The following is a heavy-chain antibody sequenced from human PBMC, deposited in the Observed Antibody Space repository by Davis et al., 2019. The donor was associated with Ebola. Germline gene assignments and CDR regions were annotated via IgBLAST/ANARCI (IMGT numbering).Heavy chain of an antibody. J-gene: IGHJ6*02. Sequence: MPSETLSLTCTVSGGSVSSGSYYWSWIRQPPGKGLEWIGYIYYSGSTNYNPSLKSRVTISVDTSKNQFSLKLSSVTAADTAVYYCARGGCSSTSCRPGYYGMDVWGQGTTVTVSS. D-gene: IGHD2-2*01. CDR2: IYYSGST. V-gene: IGHV4-61*01. CDR1: GGSVSSGSYY. CDR3: ARGGCSSTSCRPGYYGMDV.